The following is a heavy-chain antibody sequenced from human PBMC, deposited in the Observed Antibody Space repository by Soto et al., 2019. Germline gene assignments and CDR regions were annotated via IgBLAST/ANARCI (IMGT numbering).Heavy chain of an antibody. CDR3: ATSYGSGSSHFDS. CDR1: GGTFNTHT. V-gene: IGHV1-69*02. D-gene: IGHD3-10*01. J-gene: IGHJ4*02. CDR2: IIPMLGMS. Sequence: QVHLVQFGAEVREPGSSVKVSCTASGGTFNTHTISWVRQAPGLGLEWMGRIIPMLGMSNSPQKFQGRVSITADKSTSTVSMALTRLTSADTAVYYCATSYGSGSSHFDSWGQGTLVTVSS.